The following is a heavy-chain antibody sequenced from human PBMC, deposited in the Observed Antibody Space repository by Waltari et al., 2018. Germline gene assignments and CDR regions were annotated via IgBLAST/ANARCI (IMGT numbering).Heavy chain of an antibody. CDR2: INEDGSEK. CDR3: ARDSTRRFDY. Sequence: EVQLVESGGGLVQPGGSLRLSCAASGFSFSSYWMTWVRQAPGKGGEWVTSINEDGSEKQDVDSVKGRFTISRDNAKNSLYLQMNSLRADDTAVYYCARDSTRRFDYWGQGTLVTVSS. D-gene: IGHD6-6*01. V-gene: IGHV3-7*01. J-gene: IGHJ4*02. CDR1: GFSFSSYW.